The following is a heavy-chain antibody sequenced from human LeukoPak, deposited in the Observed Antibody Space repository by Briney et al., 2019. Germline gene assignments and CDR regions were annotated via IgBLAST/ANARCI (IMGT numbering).Heavy chain of an antibody. V-gene: IGHV4-59*08. J-gene: IGHJ4*02. CDR3: AGSYGSGSYYNGY. CDR2: IYYSGST. CDR1: GGSITDSF. D-gene: IGHD3-10*01. Sequence: SETLSLTCTVSGGSITDSFWTWIRQPPGKGLEWIGYIYYSGSTNYNPSLKSRVTISVDTSKNQFSLKLSSVTAADTAVYYCAGSYGSGSYYNGYWGQGTLVTVSS.